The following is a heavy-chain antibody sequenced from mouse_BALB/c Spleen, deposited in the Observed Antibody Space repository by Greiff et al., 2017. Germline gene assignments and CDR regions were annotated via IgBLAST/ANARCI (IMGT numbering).Heavy chain of an antibody. Sequence: EVKLMESGPGLVKPSQSLSLTCSVTGYSITSGYYWNWIRQFPGNKLEWMGYISYDGSNNYNPSLKNRISITRDTSKNQFFLKLNSVTTEDTATYDSARGAYYGYFDDWGQGTTLTVSS. J-gene: IGHJ2*01. CDR2: ISYDGSN. CDR1: GYSITSGYY. D-gene: IGHD1-1*01. V-gene: IGHV3-6*02. CDR3: ARGAYYGYFDD.